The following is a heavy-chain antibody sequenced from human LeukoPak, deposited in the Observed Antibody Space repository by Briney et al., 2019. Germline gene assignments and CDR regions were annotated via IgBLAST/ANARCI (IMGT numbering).Heavy chain of an antibody. CDR2: IYYSGST. D-gene: IGHD2-21*02. J-gene: IGHJ6*02. CDR3: ARQTARSRYYYYYGMDV. V-gene: IGHV4-59*08. Sequence: PSETLSLTCTVSGGSISSYYWSWIRRPPGKGLEWIGYIYYSGSTNYNPSLKSRVTISVDTSKNQFSLKLSSVTAADTAVYYCARQTARSRYYYYYGMDVWGQGTTVTVSS. CDR1: GGSISSYY.